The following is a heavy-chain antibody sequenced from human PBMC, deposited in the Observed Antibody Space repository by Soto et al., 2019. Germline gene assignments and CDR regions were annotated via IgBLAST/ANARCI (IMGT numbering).Heavy chain of an antibody. CDR1: GDSISSYY. J-gene: IGHJ6*02. V-gene: IGHV4-4*07. Sequence: SETLSLTCTISGDSISSYYWSWIRQPAGKGLEGIGRIFTSGRTHYNPSLKSRVTMSVDTAKNQLSLKLTSVTAADTAVYFCAGDQGYYYSVMDVWGQGTTVTVS. CDR3: AGDQGYYYSVMDV. CDR2: IFTSGRT.